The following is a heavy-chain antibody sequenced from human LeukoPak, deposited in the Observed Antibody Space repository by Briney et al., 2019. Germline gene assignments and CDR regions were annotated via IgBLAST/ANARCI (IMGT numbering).Heavy chain of an antibody. CDR1: GFTFSSYG. Sequence: GRPLRLSCAASGFTFSSYGMHWVRQAPGKGLEWVAVIWYDGSNKYYADSVKGRFTISRDNSKNTLYLQMNSLRAEDTAVYYCAREPMTTVTSPYYYGMDVWGQGTTVTVSS. CDR2: IWYDGSNK. D-gene: IGHD4-17*01. J-gene: IGHJ6*02. CDR3: AREPMTTVTSPYYYGMDV. V-gene: IGHV3-33*01.